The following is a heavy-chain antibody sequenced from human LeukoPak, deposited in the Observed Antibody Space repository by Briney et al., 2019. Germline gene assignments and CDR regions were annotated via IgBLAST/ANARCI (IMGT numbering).Heavy chain of an antibody. Sequence: GGSLRLSCAASGFTFSSYSMNWVRQAPGKGLEWVSSISSSSSYIYYADSVKGRFTISRDNAKNSLYLQMNSLRAEDTAVYYCARDQTTRWYSSGWHDAFDIWGQGTMVTVSS. CDR3: ARDQTTRWYSSGWHDAFDI. CDR2: ISSSSSYI. J-gene: IGHJ3*02. D-gene: IGHD6-19*01. CDR1: GFTFSSYS. V-gene: IGHV3-21*01.